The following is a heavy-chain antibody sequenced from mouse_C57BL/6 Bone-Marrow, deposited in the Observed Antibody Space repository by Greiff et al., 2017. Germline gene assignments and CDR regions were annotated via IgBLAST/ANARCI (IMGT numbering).Heavy chain of an antibody. Sequence: EVQLQQSGPVLVKPGASVKMSCKASGYTFTDYYMNWVKQSHGKSLEWIGVINPYNGGTSYNQKFKGKATLTVDKSSSTAYMELNSLTSADSAVYYCAKMWLLLWGDYWGQGTSVTVSS. J-gene: IGHJ4*01. CDR1: GYTFTDYY. V-gene: IGHV1-19*01. D-gene: IGHD1-1*02. CDR2: INPYNGGT. CDR3: AKMWLLLWGDY.